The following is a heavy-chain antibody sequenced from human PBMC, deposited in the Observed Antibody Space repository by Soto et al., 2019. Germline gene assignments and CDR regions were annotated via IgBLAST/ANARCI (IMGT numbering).Heavy chain of an antibody. CDR2: IYYSGST. J-gene: IGHJ4*02. V-gene: IGHV4-59*01. D-gene: IGHD2-2*01. CDR1: GGSISSYY. Sequence: SETLSLTCTVSGGSISSYYWSWIRQPPGKGLEWIGYIYYSGSTNYNPSLKSRVTISVDTSKNQFSLKLSSVTAADTAVYYCARRQGYCSSTSCYAFDYWGQGTLVTV. CDR3: ARRQGYCSSTSCYAFDY.